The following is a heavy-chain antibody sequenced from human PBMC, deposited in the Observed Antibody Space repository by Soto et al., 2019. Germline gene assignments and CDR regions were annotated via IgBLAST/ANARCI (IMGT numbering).Heavy chain of an antibody. D-gene: IGHD2-21*02. V-gene: IGHV1-69*02. J-gene: IGHJ4*02. CDR2: IIPILGIA. CDR3: ATLLLAYCGGDCPMADY. CDR1: GGTFSSYT. Sequence: QVQLVQSGAEVQKPWSSVKVSCKASGGTFSSYTISWVRQAPGQGLEWMGRIIPILGIANYAQKFQGRVTITAYKSTSTAYMELSSLRSEDTAVYYCATLLLAYCGGDCPMADYWGQGNLVTVSS.